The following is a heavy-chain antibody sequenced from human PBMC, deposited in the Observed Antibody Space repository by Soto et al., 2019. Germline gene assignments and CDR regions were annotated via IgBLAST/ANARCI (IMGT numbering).Heavy chain of an antibody. Sequence: ASETLSLTCTVSGGSISSFYWSWIRQPPGKGLEWIGYIYYSGSTNYNPSLKSRVTISVDTSKNQFSLKLSSVTAADTAVYYCARVRGYDSSGYYDYWGQGTLVTVSS. CDR2: IYYSGST. V-gene: IGHV4-59*01. CDR3: ARVRGYDSSGYYDY. CDR1: GGSISSFY. J-gene: IGHJ4*02. D-gene: IGHD3-22*01.